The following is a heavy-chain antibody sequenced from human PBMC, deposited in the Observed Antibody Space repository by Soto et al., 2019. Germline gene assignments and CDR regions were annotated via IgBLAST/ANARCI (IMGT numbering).Heavy chain of an antibody. Sequence: QVQLVQSGAEVKKPGSSVKVSCKASGGTFSSYAISWVRQAPGQGLEWMGGIIPIFGTANYAQKFQGRVTITADESTSTAYMELSSLRSEDTAVYYRARGSVGRGVPAATGMDVWGQGTTVTVSS. D-gene: IGHD2-2*01. CDR3: ARGSVGRGVPAATGMDV. CDR2: IIPIFGTA. CDR1: GGTFSSYA. J-gene: IGHJ6*02. V-gene: IGHV1-69*12.